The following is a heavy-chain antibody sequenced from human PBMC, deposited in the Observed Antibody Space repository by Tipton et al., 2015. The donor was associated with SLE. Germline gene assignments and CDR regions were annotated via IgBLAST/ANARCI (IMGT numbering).Heavy chain of an antibody. D-gene: IGHD5-24*01. CDR2: AYTSDST. CDR1: GDSISRGLYY. V-gene: IGHV4-61*02. J-gene: IGHJ3*01. Sequence: TLSLTCTVSGDSISRGLYYWTWIRQPAGKTLEWIGRAYTSDSTNYSPSLKSRVTISVDASKNQFSLKLSSVTAADTAVYYCAREGVKNWLQYPSGTFDLWGQGTVVTVSS. CDR3: AREGVKNWLQYPSGTFDL.